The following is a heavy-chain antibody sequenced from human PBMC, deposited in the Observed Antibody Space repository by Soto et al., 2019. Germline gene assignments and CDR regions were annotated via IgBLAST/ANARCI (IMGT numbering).Heavy chain of an antibody. CDR2: IYYSGST. CDR1: GGSISSYY. Sequence: KPSETLALTCTVSGGSISSYYWSCIRQPPGKGKEWIGYIYYSGSTNYNPALKSRVTISVDTSKNQFSLKLSSVTAADTAVYYCARTDGYSYDYWGQGTPVTAPQ. D-gene: IGHD5-12*01. J-gene: IGHJ4*02. V-gene: IGHV4-59*01. CDR3: ARTDGYSYDY.